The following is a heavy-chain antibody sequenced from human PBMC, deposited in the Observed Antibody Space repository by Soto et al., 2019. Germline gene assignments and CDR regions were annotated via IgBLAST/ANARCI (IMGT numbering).Heavy chain of an antibody. D-gene: IGHD3-10*01. V-gene: IGHV3-53*04. CDR2: IYSGGST. CDR1: GFTVSSNY. Sequence: PGGSLRLSCAASGFTVSSNYMSWVRQAPGKGLEWVSVIYSGGSTFYADSVKGRFTISRHNSKNTLYLRMNSLRAEDTAVYYCARDSLYYYGSGSWYYMDVWGKGTTVTVSS. CDR3: ARDSLYYYGSGSWYYMDV. J-gene: IGHJ6*03.